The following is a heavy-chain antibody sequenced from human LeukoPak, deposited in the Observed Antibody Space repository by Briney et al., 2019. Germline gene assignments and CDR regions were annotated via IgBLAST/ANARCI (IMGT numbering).Heavy chain of an antibody. CDR2: IIPIFGTA. J-gene: IGHJ4*02. V-gene: IGHV1-69*13. CDR1: GYTLTSYG. Sequence: SAKVSCKASGYTLTSYGISWVRQAPGQGLEWMGGIIPIFGTANYAQKFQGRVTITADESTSTAYMELSSLRSEDTAVYYCARGLYGSGTQSEIDYWGQGTLVTVSS. D-gene: IGHD3-10*01. CDR3: ARGLYGSGTQSEIDY.